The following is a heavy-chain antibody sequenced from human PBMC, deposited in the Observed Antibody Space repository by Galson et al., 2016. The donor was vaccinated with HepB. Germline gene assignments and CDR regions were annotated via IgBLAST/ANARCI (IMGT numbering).Heavy chain of an antibody. CDR1: GFPLRTHN. D-gene: IGHD4-11*01. J-gene: IGHJ3*02. CDR3: ARDSSNDYHWRTKGAFYI. CDR2: YSSSDFI. V-gene: IGHV3-21*06. Sequence: SLRLSCAASGFPLRTHNMNWVRQAPGKGLEWVAFYSSSDFIFYADSLKGSVTVSRDFDRNTLYLEMNSLAAEDTALYYCARDSSNDYHWRTKGAFYIWCQGTMVTVSS.